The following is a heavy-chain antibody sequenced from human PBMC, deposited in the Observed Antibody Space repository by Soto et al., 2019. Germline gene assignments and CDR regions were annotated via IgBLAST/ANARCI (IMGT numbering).Heavy chain of an antibody. CDR1: GFTFSGSA. J-gene: IGHJ4*02. D-gene: IGHD2-15*01. CDR3: TRHRDYCSGGSCYTPDFDY. CDR2: IRSKANSYAT. V-gene: IGHV3-73*02. Sequence: EVQLVESGGGLVQPGGSLKLSCAASGFTFSGSAMHWVRQASGTGLEWVGRIRSKANSYATAYAASVKGRFTISRDDSKNTAYLQMNSLKTEDTAVYYCTRHRDYCSGGSCYTPDFDYWGQGTLVTVSS.